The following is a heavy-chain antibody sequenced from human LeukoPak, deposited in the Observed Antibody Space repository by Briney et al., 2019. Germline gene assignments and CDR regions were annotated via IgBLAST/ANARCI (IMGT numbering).Heavy chain of an antibody. CDR2: IYDGST. CDR3: AREGSDWDPFDY. V-gene: IGHV4-61*01. D-gene: IGHD6-19*01. CDR1: GASVSSASY. Sequence: SETLSLTCTVSGASVSSASYWTWIRQPPGKGLEWIGYIYDGSTNYSPSLESRVTISADTSKNQSSLKMTSVTAADTAVYYCAREGSDWDPFDYWGQGTLVTVSS. J-gene: IGHJ4*02.